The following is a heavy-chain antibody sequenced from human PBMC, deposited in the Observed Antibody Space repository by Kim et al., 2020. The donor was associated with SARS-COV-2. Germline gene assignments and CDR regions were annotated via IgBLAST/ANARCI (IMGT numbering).Heavy chain of an antibody. CDR2: INPNSGGT. CDR1: GYTFTGYY. Sequence: ASVKVSCKASGYTFTGYYMHWVRQAPGQGLEWMGWINPNSGGTNYAQKFQGRVTMTRDTSISTAYMELSRLRSDDTAVYYCARVEVVVPAAIRYYYYGMDVWGQGTTVTVSS. CDR3: ARVEVVVPAAIRYYYYGMDV. J-gene: IGHJ6*02. D-gene: IGHD2-2*02. V-gene: IGHV1-2*02.